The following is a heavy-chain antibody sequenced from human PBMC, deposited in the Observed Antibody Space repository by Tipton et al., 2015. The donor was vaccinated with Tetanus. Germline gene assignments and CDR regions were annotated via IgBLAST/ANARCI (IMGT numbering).Heavy chain of an antibody. CDR2: ISASGDST. CDR3: ARSASPFDY. V-gene: IGHV3-23*01. Sequence: SLRLSCAASGFTFSSYSMTWVRQSPGKGLKWVSAISASGDSTYYADFVKGRFIIPRDTSKNTLYLQMNSLRAEDTAVYYCARSASPFDYWGQGTLVTVSS. CDR1: GFTFSSYS. J-gene: IGHJ4*02.